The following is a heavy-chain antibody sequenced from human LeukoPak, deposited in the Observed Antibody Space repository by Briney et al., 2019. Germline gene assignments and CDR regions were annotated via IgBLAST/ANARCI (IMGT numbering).Heavy chain of an antibody. Sequence: ASVKVSCKASGYTFTSYYMRWVRQAPGQGLEWMGGIIPIFGTANYAQKFQGRVTITADESTSTAYMELSSLRSEDTAVYYCARVRYYGSGSYTPRDAFDIWGQGTMVTVSS. CDR1: GYTFTSYY. CDR3: ARVRYYGSGSYTPRDAFDI. D-gene: IGHD3-10*01. CDR2: IIPIFGTA. V-gene: IGHV1-69*13. J-gene: IGHJ3*02.